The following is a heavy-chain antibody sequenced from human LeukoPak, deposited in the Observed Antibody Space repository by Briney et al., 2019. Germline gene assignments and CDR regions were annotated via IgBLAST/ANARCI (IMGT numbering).Heavy chain of an antibody. D-gene: IGHD1-26*01. CDR2: MSHSGST. CDR1: GYSISSGYY. CDR3: ARDQAGATGFDY. V-gene: IGHV4-38-2*02. J-gene: IGHJ4*02. Sequence: SETLSLTCSVSGYSISSGYYWGWIRQPPGKGLEWIGSMSHSGSTHYNPSLKSRVTISVDTSKNQFSLKLSSVTAADTAVYYCARDQAGATGFDYWGQGTLVTVSS.